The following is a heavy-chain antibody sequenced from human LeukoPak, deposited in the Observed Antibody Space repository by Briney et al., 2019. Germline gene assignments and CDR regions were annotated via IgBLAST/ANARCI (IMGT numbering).Heavy chain of an antibody. J-gene: IGHJ5*02. CDR2: MNPNSGNT. D-gene: IGHD3-3*01. V-gene: IGHV1-8*01. CDR1: GYTFTRYD. Sequence: GASVKVSCKASGYTFTRYDINWVRQATGQGLEWMGCMNPNSGNTGYAQKFQGRVTMTRNTSISTAYMELSSLRSEDTAVYYCARVGVPEKYYDFCRGYYSLIFGGFDPCGQGTLVTVSS. CDR3: ARVGVPEKYYDFCRGYYSLIFGGFDP.